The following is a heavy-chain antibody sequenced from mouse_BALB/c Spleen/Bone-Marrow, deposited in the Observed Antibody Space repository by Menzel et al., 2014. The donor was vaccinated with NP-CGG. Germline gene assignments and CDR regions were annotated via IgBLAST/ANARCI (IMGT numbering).Heavy chain of an antibody. D-gene: IGHD4-1*01. V-gene: IGHV2-2*02. CDR3: ASNWDYAMDY. Sequence: VHLVESGPGLVQPSQSLSITCTVSGFSLTSYGVHWVRQSPGKGLEWLGVIWSGGSTDYNAAFISRLSISKDNSKSXVFFKMNSLQANDTAIYYCASNWDYAMDYWGQGTSVTVSS. CDR1: GFSLTSYG. J-gene: IGHJ4*01. CDR2: IWSGGST.